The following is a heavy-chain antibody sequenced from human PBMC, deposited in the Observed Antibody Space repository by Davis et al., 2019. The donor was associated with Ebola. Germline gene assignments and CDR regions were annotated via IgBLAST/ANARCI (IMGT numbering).Heavy chain of an antibody. CDR3: AKGRQQWIDH. V-gene: IGHV3-30*18. D-gene: IGHD5-18*01. J-gene: IGHJ4*02. Sequence: PGGSLRLSCAASGFPFSRYAMHWVRQAPGKGLEWVAAISYDASNEYHADSMKGRFTISRDNSKNALYLQMNSLRAEDTAVYYCAKGRQQWIDHWGQGTLVTVSS. CDR2: ISYDASNE. CDR1: GFPFSRYA.